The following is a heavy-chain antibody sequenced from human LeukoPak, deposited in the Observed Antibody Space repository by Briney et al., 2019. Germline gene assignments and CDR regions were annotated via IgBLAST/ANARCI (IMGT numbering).Heavy chain of an antibody. J-gene: IGHJ6*03. Sequence: GGSLRLSCAPSGLTFRSYDMHWLRRSRGKGGEGLALIWYEGSKKLYADSVKRRFTLSRHNSKNTLSPQMNTLSAGDTAIYYCGKDRGGYCSGDRCYYYYYYMDVWGKGTTVTVSS. D-gene: IGHD2-15*01. CDR2: IWYEGSKK. V-gene: IGHV3-33*04. CDR3: GKDRGGYCSGDRCYYYYYYMDV. CDR1: GLTFRSYD.